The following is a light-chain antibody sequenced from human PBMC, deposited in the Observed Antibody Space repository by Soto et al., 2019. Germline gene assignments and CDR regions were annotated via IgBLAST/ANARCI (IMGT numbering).Light chain of an antibody. V-gene: IGKV3-20*01. Sequence: EIVLTQSPDTVSLSPGEGATLSCRASQSVSSSELAWYQQKPGQAPRLLIYGASRRATGISDRFSGSGSGTDVSLTISRLEPEDFAVYYCQQYYSSPRTFGQGTKVQIK. CDR2: GAS. CDR1: QSVSSSE. J-gene: IGKJ1*01. CDR3: QQYYSSPRT.